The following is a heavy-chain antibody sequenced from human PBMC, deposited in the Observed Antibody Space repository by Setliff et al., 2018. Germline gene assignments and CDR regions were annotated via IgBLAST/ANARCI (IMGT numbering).Heavy chain of an antibody. CDR1: GYNFITLG. V-gene: IGHV1-18*01. Sequence: GASVKVSCKTSGYNFITLGINWVRQAPGQGLEWVGWISPYSGKTDYAQKFQDRVIMTIDPSTTTAYMELKTLRSDDTAVYYCARGRGPDIVVTIPGDYWGQGTQVT. J-gene: IGHJ4*02. D-gene: IGHD2-15*01. CDR2: ISPYSGKT. CDR3: ARGRGPDIVVTIPGDY.